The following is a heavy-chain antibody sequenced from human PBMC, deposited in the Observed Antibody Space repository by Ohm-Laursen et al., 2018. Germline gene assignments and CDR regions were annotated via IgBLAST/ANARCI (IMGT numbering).Heavy chain of an antibody. V-gene: IGHV3-74*01. J-gene: IGHJ4*02. CDR1: GFTFSRYW. CDR3: AREIQGYFDY. Sequence: SLRLSCAASGFTFSRYWMHWVRQAPGKGLVWVARVNSDGRRTAYADSVRGRFIISRDNAKNTLYVQMNSLRAEDTAVYYCAREIQGYFDYWGQGTLVTVSS. CDR2: VNSDGRRT.